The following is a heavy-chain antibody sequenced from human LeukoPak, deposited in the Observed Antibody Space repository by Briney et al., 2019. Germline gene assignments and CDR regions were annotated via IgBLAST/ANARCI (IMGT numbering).Heavy chain of an antibody. D-gene: IGHD3-22*01. CDR3: AKDLGLYYYDSSGYYYGVYFDY. CDR2: ISGSGGST. Sequence: GGTLRLSCAASGFTFSSYGMSWVRQAPGKGLEWVSAISGSGGSTYYADSVKGRFTISRDNSKNTLYLQMNSLRAEDTAVYYCAKDLGLYYYDSSGYYYGVYFDYWGQGTLVTVSS. V-gene: IGHV3-23*01. J-gene: IGHJ4*02. CDR1: GFTFSSYG.